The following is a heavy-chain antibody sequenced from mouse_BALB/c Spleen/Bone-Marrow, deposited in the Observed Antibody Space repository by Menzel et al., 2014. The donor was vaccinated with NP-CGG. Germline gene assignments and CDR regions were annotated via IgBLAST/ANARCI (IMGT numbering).Heavy chain of an antibody. V-gene: IGHV1S81*02. CDR2: INPSNGRT. CDR1: GYTFTSYW. CDR3: ARRGADYEDY. D-gene: IGHD2-4*01. Sequence: QVHVKQSGAELMKPGASVKLSCKASGYTFTSYWMHWVKQRPGQGLEWIGEINPSNGRTNYNEKFKTKATLTVDKSSNTAYMQLSRLTSEDSAVYYCARRGADYEDYWGQGTTLTVSS. J-gene: IGHJ2*01.